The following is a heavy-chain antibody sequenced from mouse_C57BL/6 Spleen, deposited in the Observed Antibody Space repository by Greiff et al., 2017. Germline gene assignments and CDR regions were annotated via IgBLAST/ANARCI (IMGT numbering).Heavy chain of an antibody. Sequence: DVQLVESGGGLVKPGGSLKLSCAASGFTFSDYGMHWVRQAPEKGLEWVAYISSGSSTIYYADTVKGRFTISRDNAKNTLFLQMTSLRSEDTAMYYCARDDYDGGTPFAYWGQGTLVTVSA. D-gene: IGHD2-4*01. CDR3: ARDDYDGGTPFAY. V-gene: IGHV5-17*01. J-gene: IGHJ3*01. CDR2: ISSGSSTI. CDR1: GFTFSDYG.